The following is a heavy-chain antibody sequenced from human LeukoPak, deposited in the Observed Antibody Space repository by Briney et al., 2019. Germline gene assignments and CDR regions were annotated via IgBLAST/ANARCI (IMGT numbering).Heavy chain of an antibody. J-gene: IGHJ4*02. CDR3: ARHSGYYGSGSRFDY. D-gene: IGHD3-10*01. CDR2: INHSGST. Sequence: PSETLSLTCAVYGGSFSGYYWSRIRQPPGKGLEWIGEINHSGSTNYNPSLKSRVTISVDTSKNQFSLKLSSVTAADTAVYYCARHSGYYGSGSRFDYWGQGTLVTVSS. V-gene: IGHV4-34*01. CDR1: GGSFSGYY.